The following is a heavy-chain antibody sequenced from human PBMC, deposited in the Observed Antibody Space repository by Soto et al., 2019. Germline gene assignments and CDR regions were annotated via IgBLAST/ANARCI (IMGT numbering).Heavy chain of an antibody. Sequence: SETLSLTCTVSGGSISSGGYYWSWIRQHPGKGLEWIGYIYYSGSTYYNPSLKSRVTISVDTSKNQFSLKLSSVTAADTAVYYCARAPSIAARTFDYWGQGTLVTVSS. CDR1: GGSISSGGYY. CDR2: IYYSGST. D-gene: IGHD6-6*01. J-gene: IGHJ4*02. V-gene: IGHV4-31*03. CDR3: ARAPSIAARTFDY.